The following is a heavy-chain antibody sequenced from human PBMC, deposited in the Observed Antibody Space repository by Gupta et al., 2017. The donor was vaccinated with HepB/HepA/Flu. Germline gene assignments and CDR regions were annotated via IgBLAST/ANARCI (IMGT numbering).Heavy chain of an antibody. D-gene: IGHD3-10*01. J-gene: IGHJ5*02. V-gene: IGHV3-15*01. CDR3: TTDGVLWFGELSANWFDP. CDR2: IKSKTDGGTT. CDR1: GFTFSNAW. Sequence: EVQLVESGGGLVKPGGSLRLSCAASGFTFSNAWMSWVRQAPGKGLEWVGRIKSKTDGGTTDYAAPVKGRFTISRDDSKNTLYLQMNSLKTEDTAVYYCTTDGVLWFGELSANWFDPWGQGTLVTVSS.